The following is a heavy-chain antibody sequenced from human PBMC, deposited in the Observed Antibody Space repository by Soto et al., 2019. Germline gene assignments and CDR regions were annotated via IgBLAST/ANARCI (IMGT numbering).Heavy chain of an antibody. CDR2: INPSGGST. CDR3: AKEGGNHYYYYAMDV. CDR1: GYTFTSYY. V-gene: IGHV1-46*01. Sequence: GASVKVSCKASGYTFTSYYMHWVRQAPGQGLEWMGIINPSGGSTSYAQKFQGRVTMTRDTSTSTVYMQLNSVTPEDTAVYYCAKEGGNHYYYYAMDVWGQGTTVTVSS. J-gene: IGHJ6*02. D-gene: IGHD1-26*01.